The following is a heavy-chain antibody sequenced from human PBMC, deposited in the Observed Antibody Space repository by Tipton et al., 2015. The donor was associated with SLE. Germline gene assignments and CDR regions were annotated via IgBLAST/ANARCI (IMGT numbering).Heavy chain of an antibody. D-gene: IGHD7-27*01. V-gene: IGHV4-39*07. J-gene: IGHJ3*02. Sequence: TLSLTCTVSGGSISSSSYYWGWIRQPPGKGLEWIGSIYYSGSTNYNPSLKSRVTISVDTSKNQFSLKLSSVTAADTAVYYCARDLNTGGNAFDIWGQGTMVTVSS. CDR3: ARDLNTGGNAFDI. CDR2: IYYSGST. CDR1: GGSISSSSYY.